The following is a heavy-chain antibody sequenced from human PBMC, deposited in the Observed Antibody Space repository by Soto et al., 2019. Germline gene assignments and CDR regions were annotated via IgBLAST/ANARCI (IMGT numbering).Heavy chain of an antibody. CDR3: ARVQMATLYFDS. CDR1: GSYISGFY. J-gene: IGHJ4*02. CDR2: LYYSGTH. Sequence: SETLSLTCTVSGSYISGFYWSWVRQPPGKGLEWIGYLYYSGTHNYNPSLKSRLTISIDTPKNQFSVKLSSGTAADTAVYYCARVQMATLYFDSWGQGTLVTVSS. D-gene: IGHD5-12*01. V-gene: IGHV4-59*01.